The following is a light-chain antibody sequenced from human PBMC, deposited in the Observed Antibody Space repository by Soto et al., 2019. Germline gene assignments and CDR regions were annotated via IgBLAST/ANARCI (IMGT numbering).Light chain of an antibody. J-gene: IGKJ4*01. V-gene: IGKV3-20*01. CDR3: QQYGSSPLT. Sequence: EIVLTXXPXTLSLSPGERVTLSCRASQSVSSSYLAWYQQKPGQAPRLLISVASRRATGIPDRFSGSGSGTDFPLTISRVEPEDFAVYYCQQYGSSPLTFGGGTKVELK. CDR1: QSVSSSY. CDR2: VAS.